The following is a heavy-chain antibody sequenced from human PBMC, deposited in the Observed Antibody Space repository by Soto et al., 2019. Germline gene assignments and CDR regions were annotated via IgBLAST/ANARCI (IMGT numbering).Heavy chain of an antibody. CDR3: AKERSSGWSLDY. D-gene: IGHD6-19*01. V-gene: IGHV3-23*01. J-gene: IGHJ4*02. Sequence: GGSLRLSCAASGFTFSTYAMNWVRQAPGKGLEWVSGVSGSGDSTYYADSVKGRFTVSRDNSKNTLYLQMNSLRAEDTAVFYCAKERSSGWSLDYWGQGTLVTVSS. CDR1: GFTFSTYA. CDR2: VSGSGDST.